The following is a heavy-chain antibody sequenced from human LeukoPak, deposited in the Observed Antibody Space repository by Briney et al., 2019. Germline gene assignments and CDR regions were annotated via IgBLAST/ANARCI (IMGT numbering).Heavy chain of an antibody. Sequence: SETLSLTCTVSGGSISSYYWSWIRQPPGKGLEWIGYIYYSGSTNYNPSLKSRVTISVDTSKNQSSLKLSSVTAADTAVYYCARGGLRWLEYYFDYWGQGTLVTVSS. D-gene: IGHD5-12*01. CDR1: GGSISSYY. CDR3: ARGGLRWLEYYFDY. V-gene: IGHV4-59*01. J-gene: IGHJ4*02. CDR2: IYYSGST.